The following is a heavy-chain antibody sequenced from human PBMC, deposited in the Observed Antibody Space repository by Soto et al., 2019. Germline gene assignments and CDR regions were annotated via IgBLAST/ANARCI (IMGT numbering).Heavy chain of an antibody. Sequence: SETLSLTCAVYGGSFSDSYWTWIRQSPGKGLEWLGEITHGGGTKYNPSLNSRVVISVDTSKNQFSLKLNSATVADTAVYYCATVGLQDSYHNHLEVWGQGTPVTVSS. CDR1: GGSFSDSY. V-gene: IGHV4-34*01. CDR2: ITHGGGT. J-gene: IGHJ6*02. CDR3: ATVGLQDSYHNHLEV. D-gene: IGHD1-1*01.